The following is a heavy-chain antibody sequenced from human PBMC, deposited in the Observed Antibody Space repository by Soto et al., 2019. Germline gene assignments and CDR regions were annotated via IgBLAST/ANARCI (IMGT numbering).Heavy chain of an antibody. CDR3: AKGRSWGIAVGPADY. V-gene: IGHV3-30*18. D-gene: IGHD6-19*01. Sequence: QVQLVESGGGVVQPGRSLRLSCAASGFTFSSYGMHWVRQAPGKGLEWVAVISYDGSNKYYADSVKGRFTISRDNSKNTLYLQMNSLRAEDTAVYYCAKGRSWGIAVGPADYWGQGTLVTVSS. CDR1: GFTFSSYG. J-gene: IGHJ4*02. CDR2: ISYDGSNK.